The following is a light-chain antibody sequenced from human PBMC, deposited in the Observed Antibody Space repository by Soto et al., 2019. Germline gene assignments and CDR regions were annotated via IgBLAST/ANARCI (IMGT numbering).Light chain of an antibody. J-gene: IGKJ1*01. CDR1: QSISSW. CDR2: KAS. V-gene: IGKV1-5*03. CDR3: QQYNDNWT. Sequence: DIQMTQSPSTLSASVGDRVTITCRASQSISSWLAWYQQKPGKAPKLLIYKASSLESGVPSRFGGSGSVTEFKLAISSLQPDDSATYYCQQYNDNWTFGQGTKVEIK.